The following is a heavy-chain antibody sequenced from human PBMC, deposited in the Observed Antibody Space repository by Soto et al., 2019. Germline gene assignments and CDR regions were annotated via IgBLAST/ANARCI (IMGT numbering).Heavy chain of an antibody. CDR2: IYYSGRT. V-gene: IGHV4-59*01. D-gene: IGHD1-26*01. CDR3: ARLNQEVGVFDFSYGMVV. J-gene: IGHJ6*02. CDR1: VFSISRYY. Sequence: TETLSLTCIVSVFSISRYYLSWVRPPPWKGLEWIGYIYYSGRTNYTPSLKSRLTISVHTPKNQFSLKLSSVTAADTAVYYCARLNQEVGVFDFSYGMVVWGQGTTVSVSS.